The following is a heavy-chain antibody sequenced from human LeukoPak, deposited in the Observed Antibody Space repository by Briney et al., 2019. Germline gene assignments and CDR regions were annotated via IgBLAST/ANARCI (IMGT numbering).Heavy chain of an antibody. CDR1: GYTFTGYY. D-gene: IGHD3-22*01. J-gene: IGHJ4*02. V-gene: IGHV1-2*02. Sequence: ASVKVSCKASGYTFTGYYMHWVRQAPGQGLEWMGWINPNSGGTNYAQKFQGRVTMTRDTSISTAYMELSRLRSDDTAAYYCARDILGRYDSSGDATKGDYWGQGTLVTVSS. CDR2: INPNSGGT. CDR3: ARDILGRYDSSGDATKGDY.